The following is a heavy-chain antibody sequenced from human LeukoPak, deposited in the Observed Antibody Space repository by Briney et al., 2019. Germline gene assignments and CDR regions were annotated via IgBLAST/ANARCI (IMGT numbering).Heavy chain of an antibody. CDR3: ARGRGMYSSSSHTYYYYYMDV. CDR1: GGSFSGYY. V-gene: IGHV4-34*01. CDR2: INHSGST. Sequence: SETLSPTCAVYGGSFSGYYWSWIRQPPGKGLEWIGEINHSGSTNYNPSLKSRVTISVDTSKNQFSLKLSSVTAADTAVYYCARGRGMYSSSSHTYYYYYMDVWGKGTTVTVSS. J-gene: IGHJ6*03. D-gene: IGHD6-13*01.